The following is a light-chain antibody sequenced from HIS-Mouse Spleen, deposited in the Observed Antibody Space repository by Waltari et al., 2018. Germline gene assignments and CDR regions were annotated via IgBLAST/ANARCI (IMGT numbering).Light chain of an antibody. V-gene: IGLV2-23*01. CDR1: SCDVGSYNL. J-gene: IGLJ3*02. CDR3: CSYAGSSSWV. CDR2: EGS. Sequence: QSALTQPASVSGSPGQSITISCTGTSCDVGSYNLASWYQQHPGKAPKLMIYEGSKRPSGFSNRFSGSKSGNTASLTISGLQAEDEADYYCCSYAGSSSWVFGGGTKLTVL.